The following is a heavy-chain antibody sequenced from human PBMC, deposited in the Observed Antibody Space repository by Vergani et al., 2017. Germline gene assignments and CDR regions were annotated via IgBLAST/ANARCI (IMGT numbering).Heavy chain of an antibody. V-gene: IGHV4-39*01. Sequence: QVQLQESGPGLVKPSETLSLLCSVSGGSIYPSNSFWCCIRHSPGKGLAWIGSINYVGRTYYLPSLQSRVTVFVDTSKNQFSLNLTAVTAADTAVYYCPRWRGDNWYFDLWGRGTLVTVSS. D-gene: IGHD3-16*01. CDR3: PRWRGDNWYFDL. CDR1: GGSIYPSNSF. CDR2: INYVGRT. J-gene: IGHJ2*01.